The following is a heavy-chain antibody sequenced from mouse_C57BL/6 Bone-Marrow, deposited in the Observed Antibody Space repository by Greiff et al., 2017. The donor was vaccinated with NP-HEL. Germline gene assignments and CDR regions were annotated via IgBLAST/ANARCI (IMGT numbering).Heavy chain of an antibody. CDR2: IHPNSGST. V-gene: IGHV1-64*01. Sequence: QVQLQQPGAELVKPGASVKLSCKASGYTFTSYWMHWVKQRPGQGLEWIGMIHPNSGSTNYNEKFKSKATLTVDKSSSTAYMQLSSLTSEDSAVYYCARPGSSPYYYAMDYWGQGTSVTVSS. CDR3: ARPGSSPYYYAMDY. J-gene: IGHJ4*01. D-gene: IGHD1-1*01. CDR1: GYTFTSYW.